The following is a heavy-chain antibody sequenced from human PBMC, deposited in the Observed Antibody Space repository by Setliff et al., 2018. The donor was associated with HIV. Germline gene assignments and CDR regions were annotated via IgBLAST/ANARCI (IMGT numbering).Heavy chain of an antibody. V-gene: IGHV4-34*01. CDR2: INHSGST. J-gene: IGHJ4*02. CDR1: GGSFSDYY. Sequence: SETLSLTCAVYGGSFSDYYWSWIRQPPGKGLEWIGEINHSGSTNYNPSLKSRVTISVDTSKNHFSLKLSSVTAADTAVYYCAKLTPFDYWGQGTLVTVSS. CDR3: AKLTPFDY. D-gene: IGHD7-27*01.